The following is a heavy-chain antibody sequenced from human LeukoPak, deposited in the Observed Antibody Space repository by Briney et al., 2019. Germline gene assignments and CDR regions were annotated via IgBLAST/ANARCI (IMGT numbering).Heavy chain of an antibody. CDR3: AKSWATVFFSGFEP. V-gene: IGHV3-11*04. D-gene: IGHD2/OR15-2a*01. CDR2: INNYGNNM. J-gene: IGHJ5*02. CDR1: GFTFSDYY. Sequence: GGSLRLSCAGSGFTFSDYYMGWIRQAPGKGLEWISYINNYGNNMDYADSVQGRFTISRDNAKNSLYLQMNSLRADDTAVYYCAKSWATVFFSGFEPWGQGTLVTVSS.